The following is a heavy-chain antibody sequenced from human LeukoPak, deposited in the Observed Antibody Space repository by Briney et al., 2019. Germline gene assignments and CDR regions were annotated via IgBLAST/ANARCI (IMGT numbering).Heavy chain of an antibody. CDR1: GFTFSSYE. V-gene: IGHV3-48*03. D-gene: IGHD3-10*02. Sequence: GGSLRLSCTASGFTFSSYEMNWVRQAPGKGLEWVSYIYSSGSTKYYADSGKGRFTISRDNAKNSLYLQMNSLRAEDTAVYYCAELGITMIGGVWGKGTTVTISS. CDR3: AELGITMIGGV. CDR2: IYSSGSTK. J-gene: IGHJ6*04.